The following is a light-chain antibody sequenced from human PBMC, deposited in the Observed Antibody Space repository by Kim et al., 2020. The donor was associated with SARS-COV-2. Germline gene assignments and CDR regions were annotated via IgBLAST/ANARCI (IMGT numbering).Light chain of an antibody. CDR1: QPVNGWY. CDR3: HQYGSSPWT. CDR2: GAS. V-gene: IGKV3-20*01. Sequence: SPRVRAPLSFSASQPVNGWYFAGYQQTPVQVTRLLIFGASTRAAGIPDRFSGSGSGTDFTLTISRLEPEDFAVYYCHQYGSSPWTSGHGTKVDIK. J-gene: IGKJ1*01.